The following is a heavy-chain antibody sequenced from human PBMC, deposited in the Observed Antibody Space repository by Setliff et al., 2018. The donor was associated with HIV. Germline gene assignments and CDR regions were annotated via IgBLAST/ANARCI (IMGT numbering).Heavy chain of an antibody. J-gene: IGHJ5*02. Sequence: GASVKVSCKASGYTFTGYYMHWVRQAPGQGLEWMGWINPNSGGTNYAQKFQGWVTMTRDTSISTAYMELRRLRSDDTAVYYCARGGAYYYDSSGYYRFDPWGQGTLVTVSS. CDR2: INPNSGGT. CDR3: ARGGAYYYDSSGYYRFDP. CDR1: GYTFTGYY. V-gene: IGHV1-2*04. D-gene: IGHD3-22*01.